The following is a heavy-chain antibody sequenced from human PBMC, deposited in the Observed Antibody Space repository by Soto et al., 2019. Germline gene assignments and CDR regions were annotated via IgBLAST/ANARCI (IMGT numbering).Heavy chain of an antibody. J-gene: IGHJ5*02. CDR2: ISAYTDDP. D-gene: IGHD6-13*01. Sequence: ASVKVSCKASGNTFTNFGVTWVRQAPGQGLEWMGWISAYTDDPNYAQKFQGRVTMTIDTSTSTAYLDLRSLTSDDTAVYYCARVIAGAEAWFDVWGQGTLVTVSS. CDR3: ARVIAGAEAWFDV. V-gene: IGHV1-18*01. CDR1: GNTFTNFG.